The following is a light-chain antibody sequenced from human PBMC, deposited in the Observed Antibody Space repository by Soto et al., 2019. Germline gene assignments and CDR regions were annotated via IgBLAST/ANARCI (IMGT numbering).Light chain of an antibody. CDR2: GSD. CDR3: SSYAGSNNVV. CDR1: SSNIGAGSD. Sequence: QTVVTQPPSVSGAPGQRVTISCTGSSSNIGAGSDVHWYQQLPGTAPKLLIYGSDNRPSGVPDRFSGSKSGTSASLAITGLQAEDEADYYCSSYAGSNNVVFGGGTKVTVL. V-gene: IGLV1-40*01. J-gene: IGLJ2*01.